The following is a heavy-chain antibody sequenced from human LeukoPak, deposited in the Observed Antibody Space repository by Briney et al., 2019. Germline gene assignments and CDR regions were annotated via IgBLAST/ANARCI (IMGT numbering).Heavy chain of an antibody. CDR3: TSASSGMGYFDY. V-gene: IGHV3-49*04. D-gene: IGHD3-22*01. CDR1: GFTFGDYA. J-gene: IGHJ4*02. CDR2: IRSKAYGGTT. Sequence: GGSLRLSCTASGFTFGDYAMSWVRQAPGKGLEWVGFIRSKAYGGTTEYAASVKGRFTISRDDSKGIAYLQMNSLKTEDTAVYYCTSASSGMGYFDYWGQGTLVTVSS.